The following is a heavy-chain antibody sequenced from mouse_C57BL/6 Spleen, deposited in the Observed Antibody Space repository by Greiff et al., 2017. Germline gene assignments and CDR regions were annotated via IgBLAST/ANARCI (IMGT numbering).Heavy chain of an antibody. CDR1: GYTFTSYW. Sequence: VQLQQPGAELVKPGASVKLSCKASGYTFTSYWMHWVKQRPGRGLEWIGRIDPNSGGIKYNEKFKSKATLTVDKPSSTAYMQLSSLTSEDSAVYYCARGITTVVATGDYWGLGTTLTVSS. CDR3: ARGITTVVATGDY. V-gene: IGHV1-72*01. J-gene: IGHJ2*01. CDR2: IDPNSGGI. D-gene: IGHD1-1*01.